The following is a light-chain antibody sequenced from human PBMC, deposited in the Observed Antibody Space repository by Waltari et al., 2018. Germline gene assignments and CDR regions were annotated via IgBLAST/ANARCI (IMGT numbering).Light chain of an antibody. Sequence: DIQMTQDPSSLSVSIGDRVTILCRASQSTGRYLSWYQQKSGRAPKLLISFASSLESGVPSRFSGTGSGTDFTLTIKSLQPEDIGTYYCQQASRGPLTFGQGT. CDR1: QSTGRY. J-gene: IGKJ1*01. CDR2: FAS. CDR3: QQASRGPLT. V-gene: IGKV1-39*01.